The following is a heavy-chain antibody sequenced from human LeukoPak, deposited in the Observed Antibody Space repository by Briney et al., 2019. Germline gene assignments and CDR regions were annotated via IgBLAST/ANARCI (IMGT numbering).Heavy chain of an antibody. CDR1: GGSISSYY. CDR3: ARHNDYYVVGGMDV. CDR2: IYYSGST. V-gene: IGHV4-59*08. D-gene: IGHD3-10*02. J-gene: IGHJ6*02. Sequence: PSETMSLTCTVSGGSISSYYWSWIRQPPGKGLEWIGYIYYSGSTNYNPSLKSRVTISVDTSKNQFSLKLSSVTAADTAVYYCARHNDYYVVGGMDVWGQGTTVTVSS.